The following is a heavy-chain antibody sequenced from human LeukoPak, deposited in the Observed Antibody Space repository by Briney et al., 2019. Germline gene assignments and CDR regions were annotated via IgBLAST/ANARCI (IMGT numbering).Heavy chain of an antibody. CDR1: GFTFSYYA. V-gene: IGHV3-30*14. D-gene: IGHD3-10*01. Sequence: GGSLRLSCAASGFTFSYYAMHWVRQAPGKGLEGVAVISYDGSNKYYADTVKGRFTISRDNSKNMVYLQMNSLRAEDTAVYYCARSLRVRGVPDYMDVWGKGTTVTISS. J-gene: IGHJ6*03. CDR3: ARSLRVRGVPDYMDV. CDR2: ISYDGSNK.